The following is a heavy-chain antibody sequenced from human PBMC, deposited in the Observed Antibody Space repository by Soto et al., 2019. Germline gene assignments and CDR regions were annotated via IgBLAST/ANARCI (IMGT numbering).Heavy chain of an antibody. J-gene: IGHJ3*02. CDR3: ARGGGVGVAGSAAFDM. Sequence: QLHLVQSGAVVKKPGASVTVSCSASGYPVTAYYMHWVRQAPGRGLEWMGGINPATGAAKYTQTFQGRVTITRNLSTRTAIMELSGPASADTAVFFCARGGGVGVAGSAAFDMWGQGTLVTVSS. CDR1: GYPVTAYY. V-gene: IGHV1-2*02. D-gene: IGHD3-3*01. CDR2: INPATGAA.